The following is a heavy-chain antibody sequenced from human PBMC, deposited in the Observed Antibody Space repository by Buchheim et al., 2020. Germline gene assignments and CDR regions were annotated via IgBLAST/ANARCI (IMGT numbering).Heavy chain of an antibody. Sequence: QVQLQESGPGLVKPSETLSLTCAVSGGSISSYYWNWIRQPPGKGLEWIGYIYYNGRTNYNPSLKSRVTISVDMYRNQVSLKLSSVSAADTAVYYCARGGVGRYPLKYWGQGTL. J-gene: IGHJ4*02. CDR3: ARGGVGRYPLKY. CDR2: IYYNGRT. CDR1: GGSISSYY. D-gene: IGHD3-16*02. V-gene: IGHV4-59*01.